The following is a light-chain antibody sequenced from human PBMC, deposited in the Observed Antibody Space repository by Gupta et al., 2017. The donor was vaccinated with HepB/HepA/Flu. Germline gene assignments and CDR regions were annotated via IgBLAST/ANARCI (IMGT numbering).Light chain of an antibody. V-gene: IGLV2-14*03. J-gene: IGLJ2*01. CDR2: GVS. Sequence: QSALTQPASVSGSPGQAITISCPASISHLGAHNYVSWYQQHPGQSPRLMIYGVSGRTSGVYVRFSGSKSGNTASLTISGLRTEDEAFYYCSSYTTTSPVAFGGGTKVTVL. CDR1: ISHLGAHNY. CDR3: SSYTTTSPVA.